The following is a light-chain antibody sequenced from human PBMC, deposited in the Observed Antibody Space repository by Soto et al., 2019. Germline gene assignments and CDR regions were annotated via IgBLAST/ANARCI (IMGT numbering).Light chain of an antibody. J-gene: IGLJ1*01. V-gene: IGLV1-40*01. CDR3: QSYDSSLSGCYV. Sequence: QSVLTQPPSVSGAPGQRVTISCTGSSSNIGAGYDVHWYQPLPGTAPKLLIYGNSNRPSGVPDRFSGSKSGTSASLAITGLQAEDEADYYCQSYDSSLSGCYVFGTGTKLTVL. CDR2: GNS. CDR1: SSNIGAGYD.